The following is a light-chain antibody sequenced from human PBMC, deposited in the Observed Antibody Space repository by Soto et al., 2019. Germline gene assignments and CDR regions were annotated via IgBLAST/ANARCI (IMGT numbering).Light chain of an antibody. CDR1: QSIRSNY. V-gene: IGKV3-20*01. CDR3: QQYGSSPWT. CDR2: GAS. Sequence: TVLTQSPGTLSLSPGERATLSCRASQSIRSNYLAWYRQTPGQAPRLLIYGASNRATGIPDRFSGSGSGTDFTLIISRLEPEDFALYYCQQYGSSPWTFGQGTKVEIK. J-gene: IGKJ1*01.